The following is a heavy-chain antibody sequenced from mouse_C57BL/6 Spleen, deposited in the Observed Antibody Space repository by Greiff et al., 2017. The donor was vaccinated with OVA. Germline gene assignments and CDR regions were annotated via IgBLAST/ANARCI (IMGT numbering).Heavy chain of an antibody. J-gene: IGHJ2*01. CDR2: ISDGGSYT. CDR3: ARGGNYVEYFDY. Sequence: EVQGVESGGGLVKPGGSLKLSCAASGFTFSSYAMSWVRQTPEKRLEWVATISDGGSYTYYPDNVKGRFTISRDNAKNNLYLQMSHLKSEDTAMYYCARGGNYVEYFDYWGQGTTLTVSS. D-gene: IGHD2-1*01. CDR1: GFTFSSYA. V-gene: IGHV5-4*01.